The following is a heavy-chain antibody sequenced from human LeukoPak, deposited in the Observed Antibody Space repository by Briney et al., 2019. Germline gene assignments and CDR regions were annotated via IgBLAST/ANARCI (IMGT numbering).Heavy chain of an antibody. CDR3: ARHDDYSRAFDI. D-gene: IGHD4-11*01. CDR2: IYYSGST. CDR1: GGSISSYY. V-gene: IGHV4-59*08. J-gene: IGHJ3*02. Sequence: SETLSLTCTVSGGSISSYYWSWVRQPPGKGLEWIGYIYYSGSTDYNPSLKSRVTISVDTSKNQFALKLSSVTAADTAVYYCARHDDYSRAFDIWGQGTMVTVSS.